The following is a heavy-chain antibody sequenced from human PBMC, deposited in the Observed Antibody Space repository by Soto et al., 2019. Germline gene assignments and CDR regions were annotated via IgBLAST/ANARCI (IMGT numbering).Heavy chain of an antibody. CDR1: GGFLSESY. Sequence: PSATLSLTCAVYGGFLSESYWTWIRQPPGKGVEGMGEINHVGGTNYNPSLKSRVTISVDKSKNQFSLKLSSLTAADTDVYYCAREGHRVDFWSGYRPYYFDSWGQGTLVTVS. J-gene: IGHJ4*02. V-gene: IGHV4-34*01. CDR2: INHVGGT. D-gene: IGHD3-3*01. CDR3: AREGHRVDFWSGYRPYYFDS.